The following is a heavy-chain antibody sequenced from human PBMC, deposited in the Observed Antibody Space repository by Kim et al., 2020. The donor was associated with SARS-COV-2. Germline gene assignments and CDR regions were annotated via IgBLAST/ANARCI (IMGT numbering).Heavy chain of an antibody. D-gene: IGHD1-26*01. V-gene: IGHV6-1*01. CDR1: GDSVSSNSAA. J-gene: IGHJ4*02. CDR3: ARAKFWGRTAATNFDY. CDR2: TYYRSKWYN. Sequence: SQTLSLTCAISGDSVSSNSAAWNWIRQSPSRGLEWLGRTYYRSKWYNDYAVSVKSRITINPDTSKNQFSLQLNSVTPEDTAVYYCARAKFWGRTAATNFDYWGQGTLVTVSS.